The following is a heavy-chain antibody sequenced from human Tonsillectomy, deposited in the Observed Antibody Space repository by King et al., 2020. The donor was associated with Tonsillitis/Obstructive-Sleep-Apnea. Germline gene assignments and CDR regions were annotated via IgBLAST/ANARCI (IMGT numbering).Heavy chain of an antibody. V-gene: IGHV3-7*04. D-gene: IGHD1-26*01. CDR3: ARGWELLWALDY. Sequence: EVQLVESGGGLVQPGGSLRLSCAASGFTFISYWMSWVRQAPGKGLEWGAKIKKDGSEKYYVDSVKGRFTISRDNAKNSLYLQMNSLRAEDTAVYYCARGWELLWALDYWGQGTLVTVSS. CDR2: IKKDGSEK. J-gene: IGHJ4*02. CDR1: GFTFISYW.